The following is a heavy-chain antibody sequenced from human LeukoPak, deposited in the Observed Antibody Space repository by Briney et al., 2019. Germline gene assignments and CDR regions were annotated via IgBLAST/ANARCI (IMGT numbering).Heavy chain of an antibody. D-gene: IGHD3-22*01. CDR3: ARGARITMIVVVITDYFDY. CDR1: GGPFSGYS. Sequence: PSETLSLPCAVSGGPFSGYSWAWIRQPPGKGLEWIGEINHSGSTNYNPSLKSRVTISVDTSKNQFSLKLSSVTAADTAVYYCARGARITMIVVVITDYFDYWGQGTLVTVSS. V-gene: IGHV4-34*01. CDR2: INHSGST. J-gene: IGHJ4*02.